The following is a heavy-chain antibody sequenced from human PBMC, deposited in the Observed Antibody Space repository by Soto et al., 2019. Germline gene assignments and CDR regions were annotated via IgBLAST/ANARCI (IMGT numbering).Heavy chain of an antibody. CDR1: GGSISSSSYY. CDR2: IYYSGST. J-gene: IGHJ4*02. Sequence: QLQLQESGPGLVKPSETLSLTCTVSGGSISSSSYYWGWIRQPPGKGLEWIGSIYYSGSTYYNPSLKSRVTISVDTSKNQFSLKLSSVTAADTAVYYCARHRANYYYGSGSSLSYWGQGTLVTVSS. D-gene: IGHD3-10*01. V-gene: IGHV4-39*01. CDR3: ARHRANYYYGSGSSLSY.